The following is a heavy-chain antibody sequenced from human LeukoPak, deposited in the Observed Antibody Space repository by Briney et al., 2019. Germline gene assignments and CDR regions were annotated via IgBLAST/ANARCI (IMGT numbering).Heavy chain of an antibody. Sequence: PGGSLRLSCAASGFTVNSYYMSWVRQAPGKGLEWVSLIYSDGNTYYADSVKGRFTVSRDNSKNTLYLQMNSLRAEDTAVYFCARNWFSTYFDYWGQGTQVTVSS. CDR3: ARNWFSTYFDY. CDR1: GFTVNSYY. D-gene: IGHD3-10*01. J-gene: IGHJ4*02. V-gene: IGHV3-53*01. CDR2: IYSDGNT.